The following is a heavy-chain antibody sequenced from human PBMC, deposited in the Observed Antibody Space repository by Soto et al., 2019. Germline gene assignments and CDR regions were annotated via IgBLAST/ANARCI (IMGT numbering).Heavy chain of an antibody. CDR2: IIPIFGTA. CDR1: GGTFSSYA. Sequence: SVKVSCKASGGTFSSYAISWVRQAPGQGLEWMGGIIPIFGTANYAQKFQGRVTITADESTSTAYMELSSLRSEDTAVYYCARGGQLWLLRGWFDPWGQGTLVTVSS. D-gene: IGHD5-18*01. CDR3: ARGGQLWLLRGWFDP. V-gene: IGHV1-69*13. J-gene: IGHJ5*02.